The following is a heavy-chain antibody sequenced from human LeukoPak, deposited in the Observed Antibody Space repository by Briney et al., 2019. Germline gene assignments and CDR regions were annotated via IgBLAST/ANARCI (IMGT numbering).Heavy chain of an antibody. Sequence: QSGGSLRLSCAASGFTFSSYAMHWVRQAPGKGLEWVAVISYDRTHIYYADSMKGRFTIPRDNSKNTLYLQMNSLRAEDTAVYYCARDNTVGAAIEYWGQGTLVTVSS. CDR1: GFTFSSYA. CDR2: ISYDRTHI. D-gene: IGHD1-26*01. V-gene: IGHV3-30-3*01. CDR3: ARDNTVGAAIEY. J-gene: IGHJ4*02.